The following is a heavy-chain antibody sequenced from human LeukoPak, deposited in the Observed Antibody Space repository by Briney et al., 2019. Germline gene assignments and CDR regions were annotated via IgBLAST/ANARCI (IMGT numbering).Heavy chain of an antibody. CDR2: ISGSGGST. D-gene: IGHD2-2*02. CDR3: AKDYRPATAIQGHPGYYYMDV. J-gene: IGHJ6*03. V-gene: IGHV3-23*01. Sequence: PGGSLRLSCAASGFTFSSYAMSWVRQAPGKGLEWVSAISGSGGSTYYADSVKGRFTISRDNSKNTLYLQMNSLRAEDTAVYYCAKDYRPATAIQGHPGYYYMDVWGKGTTVTVSS. CDR1: GFTFSSYA.